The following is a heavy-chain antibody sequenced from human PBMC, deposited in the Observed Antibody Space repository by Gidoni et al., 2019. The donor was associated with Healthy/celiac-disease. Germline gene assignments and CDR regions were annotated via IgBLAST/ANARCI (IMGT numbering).Heavy chain of an antibody. D-gene: IGHD5-18*01. V-gene: IGHV3-33*01. Sequence: QVQLVESGGCVVQPGRSLRLSCAASGLTFSSYGMHWVRQAPGKGLEWVAVIWYDGSNKYYADSVKGRFTISRDNSKNTLYLQMNSLRAEDTAVYYCARDLRDTAMVGGFDYWGQGTLVTVSS. J-gene: IGHJ4*02. CDR3: ARDLRDTAMVGGFDY. CDR2: IWYDGSNK. CDR1: GLTFSSYG.